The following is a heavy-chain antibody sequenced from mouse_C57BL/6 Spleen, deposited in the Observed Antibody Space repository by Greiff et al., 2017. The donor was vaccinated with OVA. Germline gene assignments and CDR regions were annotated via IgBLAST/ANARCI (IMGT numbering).Heavy chain of an antibody. CDR1: GFTFTDYY. CDR3: ARYPPCYDCDECYWDFGV. D-gene: IGHD2-4*01. CDR2: IRNKANGYTT. Sequence: EVQRVESGGGLVQPGGSLSLSCAASGFTFTDYYMSWVRQPPGKALEWLGFIRNKANGYTTEYSASVKGRFTISRDNSHCILYLQMNALRAEDSSNYYGARYPPCYDCDECYWDFGVWGTGATVTVSS. V-gene: IGHV7-3*01. J-gene: IGHJ1*03.